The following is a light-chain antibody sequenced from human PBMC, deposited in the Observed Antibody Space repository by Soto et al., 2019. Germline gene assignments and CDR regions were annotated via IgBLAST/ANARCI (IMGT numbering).Light chain of an antibody. Sequence: DIQMTQSPSSLSASVGDRVTITCRASQSISSYLNWYKQKPGKAPNLLIYAASRLQSGGASRFSGSGSGTDFTLNISSLQPEDFATYYCQKSYSTPPTFGGGTKVEIK. CDR2: AAS. V-gene: IGKV1-39*01. CDR1: QSISSY. J-gene: IGKJ4*01. CDR3: QKSYSTPPT.